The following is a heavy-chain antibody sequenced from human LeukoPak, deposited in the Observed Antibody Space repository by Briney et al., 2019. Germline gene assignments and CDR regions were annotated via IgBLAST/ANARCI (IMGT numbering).Heavy chain of an antibody. CDR3: ARELHHYYYYYMDV. Sequence: PSETLSLTCTVSGGSISSSSYYWGWIRQPPGKGLEWIGSIYYSGSTYYNPSLKSRVTISVDTSKNQFSPKLSSVTAADTAVYYCARELHHYYYYYMDVWGKGTTVTVSS. J-gene: IGHJ6*03. D-gene: IGHD4-11*01. CDR2: IYYSGST. V-gene: IGHV4-39*07. CDR1: GGSISSSSYY.